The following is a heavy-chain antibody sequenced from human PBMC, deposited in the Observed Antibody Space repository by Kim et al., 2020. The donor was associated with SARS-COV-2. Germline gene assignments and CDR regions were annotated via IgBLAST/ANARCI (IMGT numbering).Heavy chain of an antibody. CDR2: ISGSGDDT. D-gene: IGHD3-3*01. J-gene: IGHJ4*02. CDR3: AKARGVWSGHFDY. CDR1: GFSFSSYA. V-gene: IGHV3-23*01. Sequence: GGSLRLSCAASGFSFSSYAMSWVRQAPGKGLDWVSSISGSGDDTFYPDSVKGRFTISRDNSKNTLYLQVNSLRAEDTAVYYCAKARGVWSGHFDYWGRGTLVIVSS.